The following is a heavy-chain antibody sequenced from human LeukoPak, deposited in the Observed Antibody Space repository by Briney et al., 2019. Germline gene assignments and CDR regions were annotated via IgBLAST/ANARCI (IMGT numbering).Heavy chain of an antibody. J-gene: IGHJ6*03. V-gene: IGHV3-23*01. CDR2: ISGRGGST. CDR1: EFTFSKYA. CDR3: AKEMGYDGNYYMDV. Sequence: GGSLRLSCAASEFTFSKYAMSWVPEAPGKGLEWVSLISGRGGSTYYGDSVKGRFTISRDNSKNTLNLQMNSLRVKDAAVYYCAKEMGYDGNYYMDVWGKGTTVTVSS. D-gene: IGHD3-22*01.